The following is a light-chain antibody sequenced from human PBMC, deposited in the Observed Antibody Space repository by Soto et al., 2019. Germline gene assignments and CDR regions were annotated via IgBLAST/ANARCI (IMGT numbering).Light chain of an antibody. CDR1: QSISSW. Sequence: DLQTTQSPSTLSASVGDSVTLTCRASQSISSWLAWYQQKPGKAPKLLTYKASSLESGVPSRFSGSGSGTEFTLTISSLEPTDFAVYYCQQYGDSPPITFGQGTRLEI. CDR3: QQYGDSPPIT. V-gene: IGKV1-5*03. CDR2: KAS. J-gene: IGKJ5*01.